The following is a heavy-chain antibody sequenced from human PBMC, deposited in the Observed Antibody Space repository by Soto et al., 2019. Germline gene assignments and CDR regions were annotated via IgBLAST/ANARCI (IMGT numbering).Heavy chain of an antibody. CDR2: IFPDDSDT. CDR1: GYSFTTSW. J-gene: IGHJ4*02. Sequence: GESLRISCKGSGYSFTTSWIGWVRQMPGKGLDWIGIIFPDDSDTRYSPSFQGHVTISVDKSISTAYLQWSSLKASDTAMYYCARSYYDSSGYYYAYWGQGTLGTVS. CDR3: ARSYYDSSGYYYAY. D-gene: IGHD3-22*01. V-gene: IGHV5-51*01.